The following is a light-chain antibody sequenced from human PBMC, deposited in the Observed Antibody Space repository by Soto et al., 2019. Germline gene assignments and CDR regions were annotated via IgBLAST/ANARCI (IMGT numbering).Light chain of an antibody. CDR1: QSISSTF. CDR2: GAS. Sequence: EIVLTQSPGTLSLSPGESATLSCRASQSISSTFLAWYQHKPGQAPRVVIYGASRRATGIPDRFSGSGSGTDFTLTISRLEPEDFALYYCQQYDSSRTFGQGPKVEMK. V-gene: IGKV3-20*01. CDR3: QQYDSSRT. J-gene: IGKJ1*01.